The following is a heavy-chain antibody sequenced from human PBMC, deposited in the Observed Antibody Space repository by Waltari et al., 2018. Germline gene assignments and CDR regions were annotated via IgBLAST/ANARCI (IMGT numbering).Heavy chain of an antibody. CDR3: ARDVGYSSSWYANWFDP. D-gene: IGHD6-13*01. CDR2: IIPIFGTA. CDR1: GGTFSSYA. J-gene: IGHJ5*02. Sequence: QVQLVQSGAEVKKPGSSVKVSCKASGGTFSSYALSWVRQAPGQGLEWMGRIIPIFGTANDTQKFQGRVTITADKATSTAYMELSSLRSEDTAVYYCARDVGYSSSWYANWFDPWGQGTLVTVSS. V-gene: IGHV1-69*08.